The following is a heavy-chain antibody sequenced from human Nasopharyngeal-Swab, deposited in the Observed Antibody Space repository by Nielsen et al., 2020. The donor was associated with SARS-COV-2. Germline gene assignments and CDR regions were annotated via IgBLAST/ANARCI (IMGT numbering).Heavy chain of an antibody. Sequence: GESLKISCTGSGYSFTTYSISWVRQMPGKGLEWMGRIDPSDSYTNYSPSFQGHVTISADKSISTAYLQWSSLKASDTAMYYCARLSRDFWSAYYLPSDYYGMDVWGQGTTVTVSS. V-gene: IGHV5-10-1*01. CDR3: ARLSRDFWSAYYLPSDYYGMDV. CDR1: GYSFTTYS. D-gene: IGHD3-3*01. CDR2: IDPSDSYT. J-gene: IGHJ6*02.